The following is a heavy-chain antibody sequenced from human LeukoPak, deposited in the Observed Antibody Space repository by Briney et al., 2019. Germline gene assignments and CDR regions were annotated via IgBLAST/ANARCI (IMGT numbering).Heavy chain of an antibody. CDR2: IYYSGSS. Sequence: SETLSLTCTVSGASFSSSSYYWGWIRQPPGRGLVWIGSIYYSGSSYYNPSLQSRVTISVDTSKNQFSLKLSSVTAADTAVYYCARHLYFGGQGTLVTVSS. CDR3: ARHLYF. D-gene: IGHD2/OR15-2a*01. V-gene: IGHV4-39*01. CDR1: GASFSSSSYY. J-gene: IGHJ4*02.